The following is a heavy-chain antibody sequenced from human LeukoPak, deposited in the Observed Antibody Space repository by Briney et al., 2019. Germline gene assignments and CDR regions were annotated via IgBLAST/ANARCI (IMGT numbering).Heavy chain of an antibody. D-gene: IGHD3-3*01. CDR1: GYTFTGYY. V-gene: IGHV1-2*04. Sequence: ASVTVSCKASGYTFTGYYMHWVRQAPGQGLEWMGWINPNSGGTNYAQKFQGWVTMTRDTSISTACMELSRLRSDDTAVYYCARVKLRFLEWPVSMDVWGKGTTVTVSS. CDR2: INPNSGGT. J-gene: IGHJ6*03. CDR3: ARVKLRFLEWPVSMDV.